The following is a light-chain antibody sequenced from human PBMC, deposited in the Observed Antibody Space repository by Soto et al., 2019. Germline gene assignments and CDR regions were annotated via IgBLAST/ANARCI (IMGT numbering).Light chain of an antibody. V-gene: IGLV2-14*01. CDR2: DVN. CDR3: SSYTGSSTFV. Sequence: QSALTQPASVSGSPGQSITISCTGTSSDVGGYDYVSWYQQLPGKAPKLLIYDVNNRPSGVSHRFSGSKSGNTASLTISGLQAEDEGDYYCSSYTGSSTFVFGTGTKGTVL. CDR1: SSDVGGYDY. J-gene: IGLJ1*01.